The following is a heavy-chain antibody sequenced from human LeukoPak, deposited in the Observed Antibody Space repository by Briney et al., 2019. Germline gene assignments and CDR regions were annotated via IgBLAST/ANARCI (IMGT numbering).Heavy chain of an antibody. J-gene: IGHJ4*02. CDR1: GGSFSGYY. CDR3: ARGLHSTMSYWGY. D-gene: IGHD3-10*02. V-gene: IGHV4-34*01. CDR2: INHSGST. Sequence: SESLSLTCAIYGGSFSGYYWSWIRQPPGKGLEWIGEINHSGSTNYNPSLKSRVTISVDKSKNQVSLKLSSVTAADTAVYYCARGLHSTMSYWGYWGQGTLVTVSS.